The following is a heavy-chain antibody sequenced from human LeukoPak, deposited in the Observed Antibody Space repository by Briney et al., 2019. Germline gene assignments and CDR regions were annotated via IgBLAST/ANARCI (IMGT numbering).Heavy chain of an antibody. CDR2: IYYSGST. CDR3: ARDTVRGGFNWFDP. J-gene: IGHJ5*02. D-gene: IGHD3-10*01. V-gene: IGHV4-59*01. CDR1: GYSINSAYY. Sequence: SETLSLTCTVSGYSINSAYYWGWIRQPPGKGLEWIGYIYYSGSTNYNPSLKSRATISVDTSKNQFSLKLSSVTAADTAVYYCARDTVRGGFNWFDPWGQGTLVTVSS.